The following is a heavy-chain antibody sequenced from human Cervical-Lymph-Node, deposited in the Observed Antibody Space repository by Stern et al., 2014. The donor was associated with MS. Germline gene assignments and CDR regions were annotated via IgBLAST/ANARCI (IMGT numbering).Heavy chain of an antibody. CDR3: ARAYSGSYYEPFDY. J-gene: IGHJ4*02. D-gene: IGHD1-26*01. CDR2: IWYDGSNK. Sequence: VQLVESGGGVVQPGRSLRLSCAASGFTFSSYGMHWVRQAPGKGLEWVAVIWYDGSNKYYADSVQGRFTISRDNSKNTLYLQMNSLRAEDTAVYYCARAYSGSYYEPFDYWGQGTLVTVSS. CDR1: GFTFSSYG. V-gene: IGHV3-33*01.